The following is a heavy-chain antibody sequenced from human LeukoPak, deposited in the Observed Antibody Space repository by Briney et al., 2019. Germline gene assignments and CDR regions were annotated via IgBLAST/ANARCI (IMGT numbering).Heavy chain of an antibody. CDR2: ISSSSNYI. CDR1: GFTFSSYS. D-gene: IGHD6-19*01. V-gene: IGHV3-21*01. CDR3: ARDRDSSGWYEIYYYYMDV. J-gene: IGHJ6*03. Sequence: GGSLRLSCAASGFTFSSYSMNWVRQAPGKGLEWVSSISSSSNYIYYADSVKGRFTISRDNAKNSLYLQMNSLRAEDTAVYYCARDRDSSGWYEIYYYYMDVWGKGTTVTVSS.